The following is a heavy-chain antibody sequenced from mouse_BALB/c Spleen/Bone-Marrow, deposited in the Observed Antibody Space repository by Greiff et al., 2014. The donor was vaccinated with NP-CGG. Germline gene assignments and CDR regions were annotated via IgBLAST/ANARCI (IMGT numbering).Heavy chain of an antibody. J-gene: IGHJ2*01. CDR2: ISSGSSTI. D-gene: IGHD1-1*01. CDR1: GFTFSSFG. Sequence: EVQLVESGGGLVQPGGSRKLSCAASGFTFSSFGMHWVRQAPEKGLEWVAYISSGSSTIYYADTVKGRFTISRDYPKNTLFLQMTSLRSEDTAMYYCARLRRYYGYFDYWGQGTTLTVSS. V-gene: IGHV5-17*02. CDR3: ARLRRYYGYFDY.